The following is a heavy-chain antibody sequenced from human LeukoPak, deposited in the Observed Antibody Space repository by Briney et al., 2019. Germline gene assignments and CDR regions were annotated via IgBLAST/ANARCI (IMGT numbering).Heavy chain of an antibody. CDR2: INHSGST. J-gene: IGHJ6*03. D-gene: IGHD6-6*01. V-gene: IGHV4-34*01. CDR3: ARGSVAARPYYYYYYMDV. Sequence: SETLSLTCAVYGGSFSGYYWSWIRQPPGKGLEWIGEINHSGSTNYNPSLKSRVTISVDTSKNQFSLKLSSVTAADTAVYYRARGSVAARPYYYYYYMDVWGKGTTVTVSS. CDR1: GGSFSGYY.